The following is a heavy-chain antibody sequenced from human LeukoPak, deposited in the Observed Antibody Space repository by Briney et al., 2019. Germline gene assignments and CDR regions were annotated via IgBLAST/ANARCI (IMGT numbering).Heavy chain of an antibody. Sequence: GASVKVSCKASGYTFTGYYMHWVRQAPGQGLEWMGWINPNSGGTNYAQKFQGRVTMTRDTSISTGYMELSRLRSDDTAVYYCARGGLDRWDLSLRSTRYYFNYWGQGTLVTVSS. CDR3: ARGGLDRWDLSLRSTRYYFNY. J-gene: IGHJ4*02. CDR2: INPNSGGT. CDR1: GYTFTGYY. D-gene: IGHD5-24*01. V-gene: IGHV1-2*02.